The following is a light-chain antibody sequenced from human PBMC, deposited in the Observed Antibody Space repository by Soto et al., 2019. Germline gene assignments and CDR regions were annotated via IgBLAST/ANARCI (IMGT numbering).Light chain of an antibody. CDR1: SSDIGGYIF. Sequence: QSVLTQPASVSGSPGQSITVSCTGTSSDIGGYIFVSWYQQHPGKAPKLMIYDINNRPSGVSKRFSGSKSGNTASLTISGLQAEDEADYYCASYTSRGTRVFGTGTKVTVL. J-gene: IGLJ1*01. CDR3: ASYTSRGTRV. V-gene: IGLV2-14*01. CDR2: DIN.